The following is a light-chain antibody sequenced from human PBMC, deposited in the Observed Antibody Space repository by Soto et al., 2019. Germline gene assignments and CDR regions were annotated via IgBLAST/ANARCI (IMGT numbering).Light chain of an antibody. Sequence: EIVMTQSPATLSVSPGERATLSCRASQSVSSNLACYQQKPGQAPMLLIYGASTRATGIPARLSGSGSGTDFTLTITRLEPEDSAVYFCQQYTGPPTTFGQGTRLQ. CDR2: GAS. J-gene: IGKJ5*01. V-gene: IGKV3-15*01. CDR1: QSVSSN. CDR3: QQYTGPPTT.